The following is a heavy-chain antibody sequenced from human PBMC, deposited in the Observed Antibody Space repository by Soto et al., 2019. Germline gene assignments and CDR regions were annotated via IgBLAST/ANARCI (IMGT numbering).Heavy chain of an antibody. CDR1: GFTFGDYA. CDR2: IRSKAYGGTT. D-gene: IGHD3-10*01. V-gene: IGHV3-49*03. Sequence: GGSLRLSCTASGFTFGDYAMSWFRQAPGKGLEWVGFIRSKAYGGTTEYAASVKGRFTISRDDSKSIAYLQMNSLKTEDTAVYYCTRLRGDGSGSYYNGEEGVYYYYYMDVWGKGTTVTVSS. CDR3: TRLRGDGSGSYYNGEEGVYYYYYMDV. J-gene: IGHJ6*03.